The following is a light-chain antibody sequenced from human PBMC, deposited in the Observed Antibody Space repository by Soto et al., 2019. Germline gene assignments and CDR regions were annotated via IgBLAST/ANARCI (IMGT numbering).Light chain of an antibody. Sequence: DIQMTQSPATVSASVGDRVTLTCRASQSISTWLAWYQQKPGKAPKLLIYKASNLESGVPSRFSGSGSGTEFTLTISSLQPDDFATYYCQQYNSSFGGGTKVAIK. CDR3: QQYNSS. J-gene: IGKJ4*01. V-gene: IGKV1-5*03. CDR2: KAS. CDR1: QSISTW.